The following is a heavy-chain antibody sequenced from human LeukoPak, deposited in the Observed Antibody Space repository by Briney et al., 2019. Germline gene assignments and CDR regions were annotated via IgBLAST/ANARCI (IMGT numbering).Heavy chain of an antibody. D-gene: IGHD3-3*01. Sequence: SETLSLTCTVSGGSISSYYWSWIRQPPGKGLEWIGYIYYSGSTNYNPSLKSRVTISVDTSKNQFSLKLSSVTAADTAVYYCARGSDSTYYDFWSGYYTKLQPYYFDYWGQGTLVTVSS. CDR3: ARGSDSTYYDFWSGYYTKLQPYYFDY. J-gene: IGHJ4*02. CDR1: GGSISSYY. V-gene: IGHV4-59*01. CDR2: IYYSGST.